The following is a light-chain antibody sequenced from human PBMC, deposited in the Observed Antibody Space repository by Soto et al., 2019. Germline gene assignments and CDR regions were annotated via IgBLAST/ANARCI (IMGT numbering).Light chain of an antibody. CDR2: DAS. Sequence: DIQMTQSPSSLSASVGDRVTITCQASQNINNYLNWYQQKPGRAPKLLIYDASNLEAGVPSRFSGTGSGTEFTLTISSLQPEDFATYYCQQHAAYPRDFGQGTKVEMK. J-gene: IGKJ1*01. CDR3: QQHAAYPRD. V-gene: IGKV1-33*01. CDR1: QNINNY.